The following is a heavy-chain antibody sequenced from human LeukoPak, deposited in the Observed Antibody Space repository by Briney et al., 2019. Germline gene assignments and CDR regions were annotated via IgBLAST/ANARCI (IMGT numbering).Heavy chain of an antibody. CDR1: GGSISSSSYY. CDR2: IYYSGST. Sequence: KPSETLSLTCTVSGGSISSSSYYWGWIRQPPGKGLEWIGSIYYSGSTYYNPSLKSRVTISVDTSKNQFSLKLSSVTAADTAVYYCARDKSIAVAGPGAFDIWGQGTMVTVSS. J-gene: IGHJ3*02. D-gene: IGHD6-19*01. V-gene: IGHV4-39*07. CDR3: ARDKSIAVAGPGAFDI.